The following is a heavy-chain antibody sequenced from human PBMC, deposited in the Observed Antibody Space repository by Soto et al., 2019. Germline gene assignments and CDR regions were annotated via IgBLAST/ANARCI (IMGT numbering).Heavy chain of an antibody. CDR3: ARHFGCWSEGGNWFEP. CDR1: GGSIRSSSYY. J-gene: IGHJ5*02. V-gene: IGHV4-39*01. Sequence: QLQLQESGPGLVKPSETLSLPCTVSGGSIRSSSYYWGWIRQPPGKGLEGIGRIYYSGSTYYNPPLKSRVTNTLDTSKNQFSLKLSAVTAADTAVYYCARHFGCWSEGGNWFEPWGQGTLVTVSS. CDR2: IYYSGST. D-gene: IGHD3-3*01.